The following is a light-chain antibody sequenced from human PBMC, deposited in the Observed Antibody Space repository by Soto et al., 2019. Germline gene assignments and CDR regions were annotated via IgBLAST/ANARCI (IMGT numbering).Light chain of an antibody. J-gene: IGKJ1*01. CDR3: HQRRSWPRT. CDR1: QYINTR. CDR2: QTS. V-gene: IGKV3-11*01. Sequence: EIVLTQSPATLSSFPGDRVTLSCRASQYINTRLDWYQHRPGQSPRLLIYQTSLRAAVIPARFSASGSGTDFTLTISDVQPEDFALYYCHQRRSWPRTFGQGTKVDIK.